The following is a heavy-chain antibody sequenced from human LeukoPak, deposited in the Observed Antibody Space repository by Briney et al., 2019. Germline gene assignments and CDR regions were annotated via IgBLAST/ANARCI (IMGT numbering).Heavy chain of an antibody. CDR1: GFTFSSYW. CDR2: IKSDGSST. D-gene: IGHD3-10*02. CDR3: AELGITMIGGV. V-gene: IGHV3-74*01. J-gene: IGHJ6*04. Sequence: GGSLRLSCAASGFTFSSYWMHWVRQAPGKGLVWVSRIKSDGSSTSYADSVKGRFIISRDNAKNTLYLQMNSLRAEDTAVYYCAELGITMIGGVWGKGTTVTISS.